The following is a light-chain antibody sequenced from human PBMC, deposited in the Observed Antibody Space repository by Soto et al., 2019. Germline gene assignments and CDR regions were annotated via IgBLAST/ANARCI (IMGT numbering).Light chain of an antibody. V-gene: IGKV3-15*01. CDR1: QSVNSK. Sequence: EIVMTQSPAGLSVSPGERVALSCRASQSVNSKLAWYQQKPGQAPRLLIYGASTRATGIPARFSGSGSGTEFTLTISSLQSEDFAVYYCQQYNNWPPLTFGGGTKVDIK. CDR2: GAS. CDR3: QQYNNWPPLT. J-gene: IGKJ4*01.